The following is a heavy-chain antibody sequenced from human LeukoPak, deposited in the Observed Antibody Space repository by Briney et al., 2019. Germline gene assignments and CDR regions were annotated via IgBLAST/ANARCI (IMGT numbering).Heavy chain of an antibody. CDR2: IYDSGNE. CDR1: GGSISTSAFY. J-gene: IGHJ6*03. D-gene: IGHD2/OR15-2a*01. V-gene: IGHV4-39*01. Sequence: PLETLSLTCTVSGGSISTSAFYWGWIRQPPGKGLEWIGSIYDSGNEFYNPSLKSRVTISADTSKNQFSLKLNSVTAADTAMYYCARQISDYYYYYMDVWGEGITVTVSS. CDR3: ARQISDYYYYYMDV.